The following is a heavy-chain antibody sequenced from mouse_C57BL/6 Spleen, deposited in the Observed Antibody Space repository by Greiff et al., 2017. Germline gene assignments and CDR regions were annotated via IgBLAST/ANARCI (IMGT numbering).Heavy chain of an antibody. Sequence: EVKLMESEGGLVQPGSSMKLSCTASGFTFSDYYMAWVRQVPEKGLEWVANINYDGSSTYYLDSLKSRFIISRDNAKNILYLQMSSLKSEDTATYYCARGRDYGFDYWGQGTTLTVSS. CDR2: INYDGSST. CDR3: ARGRDYGFDY. J-gene: IGHJ2*01. D-gene: IGHD1-1*02. CDR1: GFTFSDYY. V-gene: IGHV5-16*01.